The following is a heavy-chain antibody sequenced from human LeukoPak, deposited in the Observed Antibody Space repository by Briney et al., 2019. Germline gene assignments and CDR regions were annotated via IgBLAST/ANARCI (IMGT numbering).Heavy chain of an antibody. CDR2: IYHSGST. CDR1: GGSISSGGYY. V-gene: IGHV4-30-2*01. Sequence: PSETLSLTCTVSGGSISSGGYYWSWIRQPPGKGLEWIGYIYHSGSTYYNPSLKSRVTISVDRSKNQFSLKLSSVTAADTAVYYCARAPYGSGSYHYWGQGTLVTVSS. J-gene: IGHJ4*02. D-gene: IGHD3-10*01. CDR3: ARAPYGSGSYHY.